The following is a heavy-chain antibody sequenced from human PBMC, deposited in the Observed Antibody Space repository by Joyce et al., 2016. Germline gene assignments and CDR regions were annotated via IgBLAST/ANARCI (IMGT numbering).Heavy chain of an antibody. V-gene: IGHV2-5*02. J-gene: IGHJ3*01. CDR1: GFSLNTIAVG. Sequence: QITLQESGPTLVKPTQTLTLTCSFSGFSLNTIAVGVGWLRQSPGKAPEWLALIYWDDDKRYIPSLQSRLTITADSSKNQVVLTLTNVDPVDTATYYCAHSLPTPHDAFDVWGQGTMVTVSS. CDR2: IYWDDDK. CDR3: AHSLPTPHDAFDV.